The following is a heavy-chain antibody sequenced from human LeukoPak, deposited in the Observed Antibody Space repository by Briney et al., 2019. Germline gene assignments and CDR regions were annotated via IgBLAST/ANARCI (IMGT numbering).Heavy chain of an antibody. CDR2: ISGSGGST. CDR1: GFTFSSYA. CDR3: AKDQIAYYYDSSGNFDY. Sequence: GGSLRLSCAASGFTFSSYAMSWVRQAPGKGLEWVSAISGSGGSTYYADSVKGRFTISRDNSKNTVYLQMNSLRAEDTAVYYCAKDQIAYYYDSSGNFDYWGQGTLVTVSS. D-gene: IGHD3-22*01. V-gene: IGHV3-23*01. J-gene: IGHJ4*02.